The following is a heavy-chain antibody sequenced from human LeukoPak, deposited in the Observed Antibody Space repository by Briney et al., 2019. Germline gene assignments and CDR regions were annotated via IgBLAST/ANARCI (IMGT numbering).Heavy chain of an antibody. CDR1: GGSLNSGDNC. Sequence: SQTLSLTCAVSGGSLNSGDNCWNWIRQPLGKGLEWIGYIYHSGTTYYNPSLRSRVTISIDTSKNQFSLRLNSVTAADTAVYYCARVAVIRGVIDYWGQGTLVTVSS. D-gene: IGHD3-10*01. V-gene: IGHV4-30-4*01. CDR3: ARVAVIRGVIDY. CDR2: IYHSGTT. J-gene: IGHJ4*02.